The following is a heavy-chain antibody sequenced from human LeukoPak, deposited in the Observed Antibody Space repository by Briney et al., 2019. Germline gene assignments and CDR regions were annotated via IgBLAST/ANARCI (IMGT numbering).Heavy chain of an antibody. CDR1: GYTFTGYY. V-gene: IGHV1-2*02. CDR2: INPNSGGT. Sequence: VASVKVSCTASGYTFTGYYMHWVRQAPGQGLEWMGWINPNSGGTNFAQKFQSRVTTTRDTSISTAYMELSRLRSDDTAVYYCARENRGGTSISSHIYYFDYWGQGTLVTVSS. D-gene: IGHD1-14*01. CDR3: ARENRGGTSISSHIYYFDY. J-gene: IGHJ4*02.